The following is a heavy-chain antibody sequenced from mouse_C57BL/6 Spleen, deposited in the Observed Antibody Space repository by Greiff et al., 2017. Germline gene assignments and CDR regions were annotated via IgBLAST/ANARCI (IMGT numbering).Heavy chain of an antibody. Sequence: VQLKESGPGLVKPSQTVFLTCTVTGISITTGNYRWSWIRQFPGNKLEWIGYIYYSGTITYNPSLTSRTTITRDTPKNQFFLEMNSLTAEDTATYYCARGYSNYGAMDYWGQGTSVTVSS. CDR1: GISITTGNYR. J-gene: IGHJ4*01. V-gene: IGHV3-5*01. CDR2: IYYSGTI. D-gene: IGHD2-5*01. CDR3: ARGYSNYGAMDY.